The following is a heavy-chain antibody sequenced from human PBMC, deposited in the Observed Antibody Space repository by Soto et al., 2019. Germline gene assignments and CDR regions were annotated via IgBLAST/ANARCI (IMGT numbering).Heavy chain of an antibody. Sequence: PGGSLRLSCAASGFTFAYTWMSWVRQAPGKGLEWIGRIKSKTDGGTTDYAAPVRGRFTISRDDSKNTLYLQMNSLKTEDTAVYYCTTDGGIAYCDSTSCPVGLWGQGTRVTVSS. CDR3: TTDGGIAYCDSTSCPVGL. CDR2: IKSKTDGGTT. D-gene: IGHD2-2*01. V-gene: IGHV3-15*01. CDR1: GFTFAYTW. J-gene: IGHJ4*02.